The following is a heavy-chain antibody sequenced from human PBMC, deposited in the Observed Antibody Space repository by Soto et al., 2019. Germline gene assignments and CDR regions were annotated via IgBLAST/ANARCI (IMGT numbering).Heavy chain of an antibody. CDR3: ASSSISVTDSGSYPGDAFDI. CDR2: IIPIFGTA. Sequence: SVKVSFKASGGTFSSYAISWLRQAPGQGLEWMGGIIPIFGTANYAQKFQGRVTITADESTSTAYMELSSLRSEDTAVYYCASSSISVTDSGSYPGDAFDIWGQGTMVTVSS. CDR1: GGTFSSYA. D-gene: IGHD1-26*01. V-gene: IGHV1-69*13. J-gene: IGHJ3*02.